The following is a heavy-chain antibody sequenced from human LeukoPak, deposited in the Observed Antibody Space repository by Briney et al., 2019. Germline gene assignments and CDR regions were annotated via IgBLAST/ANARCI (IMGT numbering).Heavy chain of an antibody. J-gene: IGHJ4*02. CDR1: GFTFSSYS. CDR3: ARLSGGYDFFDY. V-gene: IGHV3-21*01. Sequence: SGGSLRLSCAASGFTFSSYSMNWVRQAPGKGLEWVSSISSSSSYIYYADSVKGRFTISRDNAKNSLYLQMNSLRAEDTAVYYCARLSGGYDFFDYWGQGTLVTVSS. D-gene: IGHD5-12*01. CDR2: ISSSSSYI.